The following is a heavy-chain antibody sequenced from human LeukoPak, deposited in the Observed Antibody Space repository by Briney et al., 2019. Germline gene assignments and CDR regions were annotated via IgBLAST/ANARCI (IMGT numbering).Heavy chain of an antibody. CDR2: IRYDGSNK. V-gene: IGHV3-30*02. D-gene: IGHD6-19*01. J-gene: IGHJ4*02. CDR3: AKDFYNSGWYPTTFDY. Sequence: GRSLRLSCAASGFTSSSYGIHWVRQAPGKGLEWVAFIRYDGSNKYYADSVQGRFTISRDNSKNTLYLQMNSLISEDTAVYYCAKDFYNSGWYPTTFDYWGQGTLVTVSS. CDR1: GFTSSSYG.